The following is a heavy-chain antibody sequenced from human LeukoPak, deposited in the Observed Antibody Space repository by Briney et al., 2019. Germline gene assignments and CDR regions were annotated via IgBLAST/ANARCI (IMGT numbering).Heavy chain of an antibody. J-gene: IGHJ3*02. CDR3: ARGLYCTNGVCYIVAFDI. CDR1: GYTFTSYG. CDR2: ISAYNGNT. V-gene: IGHV1-18*01. D-gene: IGHD2-8*01. Sequence: ASVKVSCKASGYTFTSYGISWVRQAPGQGLEWMGWISAYNGNTNYAQKLQGRVTMTTDTSTSTAYMGLRSLRSDDTAVYYCARGLYCTNGVCYIVAFDIWGQGTMVTVSS.